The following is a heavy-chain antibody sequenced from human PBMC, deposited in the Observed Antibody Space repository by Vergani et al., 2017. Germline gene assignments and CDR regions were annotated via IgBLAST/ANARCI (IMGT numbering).Heavy chain of an antibody. CDR2: INPNIGGT. D-gene: IGHD1-26*01. CDR3: ARAHYGVGAKDY. CDR1: GYTFTGFY. V-gene: IGHV1-2*04. J-gene: IGHJ4*02. Sequence: QVQLVQSGAEVKKPGASVKVPCKASGYTFTGFYMHWVRQAPGQGLECMGWINPNIGGTKYAQKFQGWVTMTRDTSFSPADMALSRLRSDDTAVYYCARAHYGVGAKDYWGQGTLVTVSS.